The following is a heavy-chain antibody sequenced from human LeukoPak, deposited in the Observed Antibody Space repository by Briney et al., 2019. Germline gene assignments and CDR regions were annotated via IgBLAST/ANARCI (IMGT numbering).Heavy chain of an antibody. CDR3: AKGLLLDYYYGVDV. V-gene: IGHV3-23*01. D-gene: IGHD2-8*02. CDR1: GFSFSSYP. Sequence: GGSLRLSCAASGFSFSSYPMSWVRQGPGRGLEWVSTFSNSGGTTYYADSVKGRFTVSRDNSEDTLYLQMNSLRAEDTALYYCAKGLLLDYYYGVDVWGQGTTVTVSS. J-gene: IGHJ6*02. CDR2: FSNSGGTT.